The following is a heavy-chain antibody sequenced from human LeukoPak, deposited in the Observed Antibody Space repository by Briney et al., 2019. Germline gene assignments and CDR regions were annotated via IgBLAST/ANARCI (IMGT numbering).Heavy chain of an antibody. CDR1: GGSISSGSYY. CDR3: ATYYGSGIRA. Sequence: SQTLSLTCTVSGGSISSGSYYWSWIRQPAGKGLEWIGRIYTSGSTNYNPSLKSRVTISVDTSKNQFSLKLSSVPAADTAVYFCATYYGSGIRAWGQGTLVTVSS. J-gene: IGHJ4*02. CDR2: IYTSGST. V-gene: IGHV4-61*02. D-gene: IGHD3-10*01.